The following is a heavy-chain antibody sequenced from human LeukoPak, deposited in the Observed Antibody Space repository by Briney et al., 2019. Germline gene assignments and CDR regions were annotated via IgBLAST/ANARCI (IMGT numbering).Heavy chain of an antibody. CDR2: IYPGDSDT. V-gene: IGHV5-51*01. CDR1: GYSFTSYW. CDR3: ARLKRESSTSCYYFDY. D-gene: IGHD2-2*01. J-gene: IGHJ4*02. Sequence: GESLKISCKGSGYSFTSYWIGWVRQMPEKGLEWMGIIYPGDSDTRYSPSFQGQVTISADKSISTAYLQWSSLKASDTAMYYCARLKRESSTSCYYFDYWGQGTLVTVSS.